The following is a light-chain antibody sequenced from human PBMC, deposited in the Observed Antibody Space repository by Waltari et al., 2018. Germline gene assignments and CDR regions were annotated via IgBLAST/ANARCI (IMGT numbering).Light chain of an antibody. V-gene: IGKV3-20*01. CDR3: QQYGSSPLLT. CDR2: GAS. Sequence: EIVLTQSPGTLSLSPGERATLSCRARHRVSSSYLAWYQQKPGQAPRLLIYGASSRATGIPDRFSGSGSGTDFTLTISRLEPEDFAVYYCQQYGSSPLLTFGGGTKVEIK. CDR1: HRVSSSY. J-gene: IGKJ4*01.